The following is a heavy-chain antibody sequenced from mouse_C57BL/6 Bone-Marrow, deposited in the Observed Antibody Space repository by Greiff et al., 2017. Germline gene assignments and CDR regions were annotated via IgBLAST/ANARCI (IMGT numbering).Heavy chain of an antibody. D-gene: IGHD2-1*01. CDR1: GYTFTSYG. V-gene: IGHV1-81*01. CDR3: AIYYSGNRYSMYY. CDR2: IYPRSGNT. Sequence: QVQLQQSGAELARPGASVKLSCKASGYTFTSYGISWVKQRTGQGLEWIGEIYPRSGNTYYNEKFKGKATLTADKSSSTAYMEHRSLTSENSAVYVCAIYYSGNRYSMYYWGQGTSVTVSS. J-gene: IGHJ4*01.